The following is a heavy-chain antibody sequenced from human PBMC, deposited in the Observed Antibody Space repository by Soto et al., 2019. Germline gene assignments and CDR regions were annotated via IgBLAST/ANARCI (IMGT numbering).Heavy chain of an antibody. Sequence: ASVKVSCKASGYTFTGYYMHWVRQAPGQGLEWMGWINPNSGGTNYAQKFQGRVTMTRDTSISTAYMELSRLRSDDTAVYYCARDGTTMVRVVIITRFDPWGQGTLVTVSS. J-gene: IGHJ5*02. CDR2: INPNSGGT. V-gene: IGHV1-2*02. D-gene: IGHD3-10*01. CDR3: ARDGTTMVRVVIITRFDP. CDR1: GYTFTGYY.